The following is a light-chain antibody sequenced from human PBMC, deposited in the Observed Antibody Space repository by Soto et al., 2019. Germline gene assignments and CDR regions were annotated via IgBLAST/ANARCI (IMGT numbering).Light chain of an antibody. CDR2: LKSDGSH. CDR1: SGHSSYA. V-gene: IGLV4-69*01. Sequence: QLVLTQSPSASASLGASVKLTCTLSSGHSSYAIAWHQQQPEKGPRYLMKLKSDGSHSKGDGIPDRFSGSSSGAERYLTISSLQSEDEADYYCQTWGTGIQGVFGGGTKLTVL. CDR3: QTWGTGIQGV. J-gene: IGLJ2*01.